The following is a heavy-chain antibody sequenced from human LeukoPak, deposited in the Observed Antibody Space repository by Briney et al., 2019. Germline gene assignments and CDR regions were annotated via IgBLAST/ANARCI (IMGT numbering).Heavy chain of an antibody. V-gene: IGHV1-2*06. CDR3: ARTYYGSGSYNNFIFDY. CDR2: INPNSGGT. J-gene: IGHJ4*02. CDR1: GYTFTGYY. Sequence: ASVKVPCKASGYTFTGYYMLWVRQAPGQGLEWMGRINPNSGGTNYAQKFKGRVTMTRDTSISTAYMELSRLRSNDTAVYYCARTYYGSGSYNNFIFDYGGQGTLVTVSS. D-gene: IGHD3-10*01.